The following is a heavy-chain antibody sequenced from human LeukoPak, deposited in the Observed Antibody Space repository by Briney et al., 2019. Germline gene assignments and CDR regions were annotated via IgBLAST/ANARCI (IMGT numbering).Heavy chain of an antibody. CDR2: IYHSGST. CDR1: GGSISSGGYY. J-gene: IGHJ3*02. CDR3: ARDDRGDILTGYYLGAFDI. V-gene: IGHV4-30-2*01. D-gene: IGHD3-9*01. Sequence: PSETLSLTCTVSGGSISSGGYYWSWIRQPPGKGLEWIGYIYHSGSTYYNPSLKSRVTISLDTSKNQFSLRLSSVTAADTAVYYCARDDRGDILTGYYLGAFDIWGQGTMVTVSS.